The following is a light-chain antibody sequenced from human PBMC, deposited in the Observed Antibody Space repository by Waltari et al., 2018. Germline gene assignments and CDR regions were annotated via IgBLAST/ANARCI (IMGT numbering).Light chain of an antibody. CDR1: QSVMNH. Sequence: EIVMTQSPATLSVSSVERATLACRASQSVMNHVAWYQQKPGQAPRLLMCDASIRATGIPPRFSGSGSGTEFTLTISSLQSEDFAVYYCQQYHNWWTFGQGTKVEIK. CDR3: QQYHNWWT. J-gene: IGKJ1*01. V-gene: IGKV3-15*01. CDR2: DAS.